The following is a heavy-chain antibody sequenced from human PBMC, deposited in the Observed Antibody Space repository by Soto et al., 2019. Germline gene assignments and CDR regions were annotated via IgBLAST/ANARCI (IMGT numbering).Heavy chain of an antibody. V-gene: IGHV3-33*01. J-gene: IGHJ4*02. Sequence: PGGSLRLSCAASGFTFSSYGMHWVRQAPGKGLEWVAVIWYDGSNKYYADSVKGRFTISRDNSKNTLYLQMNSLRAEDTAVYYCARDVSYSYGYIGYWGQGTLVTVSS. D-gene: IGHD5-18*01. CDR1: GFTFSSYG. CDR2: IWYDGSNK. CDR3: ARDVSYSYGYIGY.